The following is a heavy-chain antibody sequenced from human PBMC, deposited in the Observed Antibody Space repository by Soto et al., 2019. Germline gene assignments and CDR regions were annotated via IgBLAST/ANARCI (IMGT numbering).Heavy chain of an antibody. D-gene: IGHD1-1*01. CDR3: TRRYDPYYFDY. CDR1: GFSLTTSAVA. V-gene: IGHV2-5*01. CDR2: IYGSDDK. Sequence: QITLKESGPTLVKPTQTLTLTCTFSGFSLTTSAVAVGWIRQPPGKALEWLAIIYGSDDKFYSPSLKSRLTNAKDTSTNQVVLTMTNMNPVDTATDYCTRRYDPYYFDYWGQGTLVTVSS. J-gene: IGHJ4*02.